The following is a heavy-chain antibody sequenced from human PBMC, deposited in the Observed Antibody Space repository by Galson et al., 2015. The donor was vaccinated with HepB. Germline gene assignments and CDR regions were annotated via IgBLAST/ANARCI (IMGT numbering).Heavy chain of an antibody. Sequence: CAISGDSVSSNSAAWNWIRQSPSRGLEWLGRTYYRSKWYTAYAVSVKSRMTINPDTSKNQFSLQLNSVTPEDTGVYYCARGIATTAAPNWFDPWGQGTLVTVSS. CDR2: TYYRSKWYT. D-gene: IGHD6-13*01. J-gene: IGHJ5*02. CDR1: GDSVSSNSAA. CDR3: ARGIATTAAPNWFDP. V-gene: IGHV6-1*01.